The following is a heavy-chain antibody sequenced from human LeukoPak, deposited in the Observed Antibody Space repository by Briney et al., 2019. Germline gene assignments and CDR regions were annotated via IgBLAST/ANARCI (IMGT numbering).Heavy chain of an antibody. Sequence: GGSLRLSCAASGFTFSSYGMHWVRQAPGKGLEWVAVISYDGSNKYYADSVKGRFTISRDNSKNTLYLQMNSLRAEDTAVYYCAKDSGYCSGGSCALILDYWGQGTLVTVSS. V-gene: IGHV3-30*18. CDR2: ISYDGSNK. CDR3: AKDSGYCSGGSCALILDY. CDR1: GFTFSSYG. J-gene: IGHJ4*02. D-gene: IGHD2-15*01.